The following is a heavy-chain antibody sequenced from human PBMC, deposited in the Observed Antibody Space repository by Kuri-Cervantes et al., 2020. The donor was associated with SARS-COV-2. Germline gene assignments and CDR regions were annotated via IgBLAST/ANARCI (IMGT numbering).Heavy chain of an antibody. J-gene: IGHJ4*02. CDR3: ARAPTVTLDY. CDR2: ISSSGSTI. D-gene: IGHD4-17*01. CDR1: GFTFSSYA. Sequence: GGSLRLSCAAFGFTFSSYAMSWVRQTPGKGLEWVSYISSSGSTIYYADSVKGRFTISRDNAKNSLYLQMNSLRAEDTAVYYCARAPTVTLDYWGQGTLVTVSS. V-gene: IGHV3-48*03.